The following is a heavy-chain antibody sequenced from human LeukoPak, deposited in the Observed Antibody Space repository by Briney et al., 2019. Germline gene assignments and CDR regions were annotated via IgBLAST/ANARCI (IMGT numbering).Heavy chain of an antibody. V-gene: IGHV1-46*01. D-gene: IGHD2-2*02. J-gene: IGHJ4*02. CDR2: INPSGGST. Sequence: ASVKVSCKASGYTFTSYYMHWVRQAPGQGLEWMGIINPSGGSTSYAQKFQGRVTMTRDTSTSTVYMELSSLRSEDTAVYYCARIQRDVPAAIEEDYWGQGTLVTVSS. CDR1: GYTFTSYY. CDR3: ARIQRDVPAAIEEDY.